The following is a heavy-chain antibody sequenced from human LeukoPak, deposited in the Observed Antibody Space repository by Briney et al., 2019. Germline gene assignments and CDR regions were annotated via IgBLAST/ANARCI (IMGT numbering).Heavy chain of an antibody. J-gene: IGHJ4*02. CDR2: ISSSGSTI. CDR1: GVTFSDYY. D-gene: IGHD3-22*01. Sequence: GGSLRLSCAASGVTFSDYYMSWIRQAPGKGLEWVSYISSSGSTIYYADSVKGRFTISRDNAKNSLYLQMNNLRAEDTAVYYCAREVYYDSSGYYYEVLFDYWGQGTLVTVSS. CDR3: AREVYYDSSGYYYEVLFDY. V-gene: IGHV3-11*01.